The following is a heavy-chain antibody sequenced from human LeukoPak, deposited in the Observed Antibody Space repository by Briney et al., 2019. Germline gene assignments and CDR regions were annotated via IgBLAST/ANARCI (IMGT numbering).Heavy chain of an antibody. CDR1: GFTFSTYA. V-gene: IGHV3-23*01. J-gene: IGHJ1*01. CDR3: AKGALAAPLIHAEYFQH. Sequence: GGSLRLSCAASGFTFSTYAMSWVRQAPGKGLEWVSAVSGGGDRTYYADSVKGRFTISRDNSKNTPYLQMNSLRAEDTAVYYCAKGALAAPLIHAEYFQHWGQGTLVTVSS. CDR2: VSGGGDRT. D-gene: IGHD6-13*01.